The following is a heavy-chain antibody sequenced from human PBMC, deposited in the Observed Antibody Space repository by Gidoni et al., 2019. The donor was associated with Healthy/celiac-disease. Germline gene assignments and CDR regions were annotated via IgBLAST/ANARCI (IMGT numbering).Heavy chain of an antibody. CDR1: GFTFSSYS. J-gene: IGHJ5*02. CDR2: ISSSSSYI. D-gene: IGHD3-10*01. V-gene: IGHV3-21*01. Sequence: EVQLVESGGGLVKPGGSLRLSCAASGFTFSSYSMNWVRQAPGKGLEWVSSISSSSSYIYYADSVKGRFTISRDNAKNSLYLQMNSLRAEYTAVYYCARGDVGSTNWFDPWGQGTLVTVSS. CDR3: ARGDVGSTNWFDP.